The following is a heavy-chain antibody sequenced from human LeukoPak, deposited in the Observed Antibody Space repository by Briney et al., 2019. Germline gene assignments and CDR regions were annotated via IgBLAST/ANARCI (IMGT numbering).Heavy chain of an antibody. Sequence: SETLSLTCTASGGSISSYYWSWIRQPPGKGLEWIGYIYYSGSTNYNPPLKSRVPVTVDTSKNQFSLKLSSVTAADTAVYYCASGGPWYNWFDPWGQGTLVTVSS. CDR2: IYYSGST. D-gene: IGHD1-26*01. J-gene: IGHJ5*02. V-gene: IGHV4-59*01. CDR1: GGSISSYY. CDR3: ASGGPWYNWFDP.